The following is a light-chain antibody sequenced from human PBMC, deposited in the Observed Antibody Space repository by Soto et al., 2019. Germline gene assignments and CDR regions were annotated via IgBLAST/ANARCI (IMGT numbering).Light chain of an antibody. J-gene: IGKJ1*01. V-gene: IGKV2-28*01. CDR1: HSLLHSNGYNY. CDR3: MQPLQSWT. Sequence: DIVMTQSPLSLPVTPGEPASISCRSSHSLLHSNGYNYLDWYLQKPGQSPXLLIYLGSNRASGVPDRFSGSGSGTDFTLKISRVEAEDVGVYYCMQPLQSWTLGQGTKVDIK. CDR2: LGS.